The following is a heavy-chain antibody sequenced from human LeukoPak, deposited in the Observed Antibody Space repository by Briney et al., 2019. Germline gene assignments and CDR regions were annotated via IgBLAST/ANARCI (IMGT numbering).Heavy chain of an antibody. Sequence: GGSLRLTCAASGFSFSSYGMHWVRQAPGKGLEWVAVISYDGSNKYYADSVKGRFTISRDNSKNTLYLQMNSLRAEDTAVYYCAKVYNWSVLYYFDYWGQGTLVTVSS. V-gene: IGHV3-30*18. CDR3: AKVYNWSVLYYFDY. J-gene: IGHJ4*02. CDR1: GFSFSSYG. CDR2: ISYDGSNK. D-gene: IGHD1-1*01.